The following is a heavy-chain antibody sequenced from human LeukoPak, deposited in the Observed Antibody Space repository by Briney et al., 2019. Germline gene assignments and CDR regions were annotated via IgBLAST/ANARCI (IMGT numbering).Heavy chain of an antibody. Sequence: GGSLRLSCAASGFTFSSYAMHWVRQAPGKGLEWVAVISYDGSNKYYADSVKGRFTISRDNSKNTLYLQMNSLRAEDTAVYYCARGSGFYGMDVWGKGTTATVSS. J-gene: IGHJ6*04. CDR1: GFTFSSYA. V-gene: IGHV3-30*04. CDR3: ARGSGFYGMDV. D-gene: IGHD3-3*01. CDR2: ISYDGSNK.